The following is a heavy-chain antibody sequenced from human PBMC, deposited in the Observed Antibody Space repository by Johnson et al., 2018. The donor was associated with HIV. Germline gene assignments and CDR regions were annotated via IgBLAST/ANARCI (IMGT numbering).Heavy chain of an antibody. D-gene: IGHD1-26*01. CDR3: ATDRGGSYDAFHI. V-gene: IGHV3-66*02. CDR1: GFTFSSNY. CDR2: IYSGGST. J-gene: IGHJ3*02. Sequence: VQLVESGGGLVQPGGSLRLSCAASGFTFSSNYMTWVRQAPGKGLEWVSGIYSGGSTHHGDSVKGRFTISRDNSKKTLYLQMNSLRPEDTAVYHCATDRGGSYDAFHIWGQGTMVTVSS.